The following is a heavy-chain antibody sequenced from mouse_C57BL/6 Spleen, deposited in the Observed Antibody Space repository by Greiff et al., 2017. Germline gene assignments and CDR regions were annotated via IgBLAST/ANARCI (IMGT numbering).Heavy chain of an antibody. D-gene: IGHD2-4*01. V-gene: IGHV1-64*01. Sequence: QVQLQQPGAELVKPGASVTLSCKASGYTFTSYWMHWVKQRPGQGLEWIGMIHPNSGSTNYNEKFKSKATLTVDKFSSTAYMQLSSLTSEDSAVYYCARFPLYYDYGNYAMDYWGQGTSVTVSS. CDR1: GYTFTSYW. J-gene: IGHJ4*01. CDR3: ARFPLYYDYGNYAMDY. CDR2: IHPNSGST.